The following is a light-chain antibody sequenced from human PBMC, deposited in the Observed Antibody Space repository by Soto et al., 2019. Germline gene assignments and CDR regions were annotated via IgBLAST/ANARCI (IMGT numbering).Light chain of an antibody. Sequence: QSVLTQPASVSGSPGQSITVSCTGTSSDVGSYNLVSWYQQHPGKAPKLMIYEGTKRPSGVSNRFSGSKSGNTASLTISALQAEDEADYYCCSYAGSSTYVFGTGTRSPS. CDR1: SSDVGSYNL. J-gene: IGLJ1*01. CDR2: EGT. CDR3: CSYAGSSTYV. V-gene: IGLV2-23*01.